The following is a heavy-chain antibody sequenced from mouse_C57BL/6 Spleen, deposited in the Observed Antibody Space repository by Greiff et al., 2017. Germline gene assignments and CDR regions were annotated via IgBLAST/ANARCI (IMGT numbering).Heavy chain of an antibody. V-gene: IGHV1-82*01. CDR3: ASGDYDVRFAY. D-gene: IGHD2-4*01. J-gene: IGHJ3*01. CDR2: IYPGDGDT. CDR1: GYAFSSSW. Sequence: VQLKESGPELVKPGASVKISCKASGYAFSSSWMNWVKQRPGKGLEWIGRIYPGDGDTNYNGKFKGKATLTADKSSSTAYMQLSSLTSEDSAVYFCASGDYDVRFAYWGQGTLVTVSA.